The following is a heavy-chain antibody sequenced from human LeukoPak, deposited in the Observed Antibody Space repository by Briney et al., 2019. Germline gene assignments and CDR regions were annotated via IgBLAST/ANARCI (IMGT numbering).Heavy chain of an antibody. CDR3: ARDREGQWLGAD. V-gene: IGHV1-69*13. J-gene: IGHJ4*02. D-gene: IGHD6-19*01. CDR2: IIPIFGTA. Sequence: ASVKVSCKASGGTFSSYAISWVRQAPGQGLEWMGGIIPIFGTANYAQKFQGRVTITADESTSTAYMELSSLRSEDTAVYYCARDREGQWLGADWGQGTLVTVSS. CDR1: GGTFSSYA.